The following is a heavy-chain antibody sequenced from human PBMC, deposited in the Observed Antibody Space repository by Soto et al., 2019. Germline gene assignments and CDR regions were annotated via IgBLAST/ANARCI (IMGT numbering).Heavy chain of an antibody. J-gene: IGHJ4*02. CDR1: GFTFTNSA. Sequence: SVKVSCKASGFTFTNSAVQCVLQSRGQRLEWIGWIVVGSGNTNYAQKFQERVTITRDMSTSTAYMELSSLRSEDTAVYYCAADYYGSSGYYYGYWGQGTLVTVSS. V-gene: IGHV1-58*01. CDR3: AADYYGSSGYYYGY. CDR2: IVVGSGNT. D-gene: IGHD3-22*01.